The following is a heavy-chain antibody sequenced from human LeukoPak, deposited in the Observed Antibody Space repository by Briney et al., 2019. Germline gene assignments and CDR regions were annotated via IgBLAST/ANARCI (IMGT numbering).Heavy chain of an antibody. CDR1: GGSISSSSYY. CDR3: ARQRAVPFIDY. Sequence: SETLSLTCTVSGGSISSSSYYWSWIRQPPGKGLGWIGYIYYSGSTNYNPSLKSRVTISVDTSKNQFSLKLSSVTAADTAVYYCARQRAVPFIDYWGQGTLVTVSS. J-gene: IGHJ4*02. V-gene: IGHV4-61*05. CDR2: IYYSGST. D-gene: IGHD6-19*01.